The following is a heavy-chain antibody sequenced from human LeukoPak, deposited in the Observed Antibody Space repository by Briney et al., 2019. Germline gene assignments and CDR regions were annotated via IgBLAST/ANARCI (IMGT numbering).Heavy chain of an antibody. CDR3: ARLNRYSGTYYYPSFDH. V-gene: IGHV4-39*01. D-gene: IGHD1-26*01. J-gene: IGHJ4*02. Sequence: PSETLSLTCTISGDSISSSPFYWGWIRQPPGKGLEWIGSIYYSGLTHYNLSLKSRVTMSVDTARRQFSLQLGSLTAADTAVYYCARLNRYSGTYYYPSFDHWGQGILVTVSS. CDR2: IYYSGLT. CDR1: GDSISSSPFY.